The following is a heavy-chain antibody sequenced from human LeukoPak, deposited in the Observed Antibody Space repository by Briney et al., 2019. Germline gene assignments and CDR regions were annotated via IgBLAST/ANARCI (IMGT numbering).Heavy chain of an antibody. Sequence: ASVKVSCKAFGYTFTSNYMHWVRQAPGQGPEWMGVISPSGGSTTYAQKFQGRVTLTRDMSTSTVYMELSSLRSEDTAVYYCARENYDILTGYPYYYYMDVWGKGTTVTVSS. CDR3: ARENYDILTGYPYYYYMDV. V-gene: IGHV1-46*01. J-gene: IGHJ6*03. CDR1: GYTFTSNY. D-gene: IGHD3-9*01. CDR2: ISPSGGST.